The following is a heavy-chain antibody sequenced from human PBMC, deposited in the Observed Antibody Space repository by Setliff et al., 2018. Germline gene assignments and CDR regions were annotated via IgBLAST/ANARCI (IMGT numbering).Heavy chain of an antibody. Sequence: PSETLSLTCSVSGVSISGYYWTWIRQPAGKGLEWIGRSDTSGGTKSNPSLKSRVTVSEERSKNQFSLNLNSVTAADTAVYYCARVASGWYLDYWGQGSLVTVSS. CDR3: ARVASGWYLDY. CDR2: SDTSGGT. D-gene: IGHD6-19*01. CDR1: GVSISGYY. J-gene: IGHJ4*02. V-gene: IGHV4-4*07.